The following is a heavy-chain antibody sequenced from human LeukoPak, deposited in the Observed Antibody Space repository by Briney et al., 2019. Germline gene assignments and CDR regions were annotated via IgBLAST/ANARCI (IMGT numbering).Heavy chain of an antibody. V-gene: IGHV3-21*04. Sequence: GGSLRLSCAASGFTFSSYSMNWVRQAPGKGLEWVSSISSSSSYIYYADSVKGRFTISRDNAKNSLYLQMNSLRAEDTAVYYCAKVGAGRDVLRYFDWLSSAQPHGYWGQGTLVTVSS. CDR2: ISSSSSYI. CDR1: GFTFSSYS. J-gene: IGHJ4*02. CDR3: AKVGAGRDVLRYFDWLSSAQPHGY. D-gene: IGHD3-9*01.